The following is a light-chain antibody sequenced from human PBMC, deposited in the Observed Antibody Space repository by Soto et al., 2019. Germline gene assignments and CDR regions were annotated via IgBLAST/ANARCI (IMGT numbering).Light chain of an antibody. CDR2: DAS. CDR1: QDINIY. Sequence: DIQMNQSPSSLFASVGDRVTITCQATQDINIYLNWYQQKPGKAPNLLIYDASNLEIGVPSRFSGSGSGTHFTFTISSLQTEDIGTYYCQQYDILPITFGRGRRLEIK. J-gene: IGKJ5*01. CDR3: QQYDILPIT. V-gene: IGKV1-33*01.